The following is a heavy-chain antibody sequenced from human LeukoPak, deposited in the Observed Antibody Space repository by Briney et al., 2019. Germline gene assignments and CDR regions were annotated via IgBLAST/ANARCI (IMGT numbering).Heavy chain of an antibody. CDR3: ARASYSNYLTEFDY. J-gene: IGHJ4*02. Sequence: PGGSLRLSCAASGFTFDDYGMSWVRQAPGKGLEWVSGINWNGGSTGYADSVKGRFTISRDNAKNSLYLQMNSLRAEDTALYHCARASYSNYLTEFDYWGQGTLVTVSS. D-gene: IGHD4-11*01. CDR1: GFTFDDYG. CDR2: INWNGGST. V-gene: IGHV3-20*01.